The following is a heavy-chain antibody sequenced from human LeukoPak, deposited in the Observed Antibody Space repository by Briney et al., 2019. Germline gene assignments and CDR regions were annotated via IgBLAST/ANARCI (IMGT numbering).Heavy chain of an antibody. CDR2: IYSGGST. CDR3: AREQVLWFGESQDAFDI. D-gene: IGHD3-10*01. J-gene: IGHJ3*02. Sequence: GGSLRLSCAASGFTVSSNYMSWVRPAPGKGLEWVSVIYSGGSTYYADSVKGRFTISRDNSKNTLYLQMNSLRAEDTAVYYCAREQVLWFGESQDAFDIWGQGTMVTVSS. V-gene: IGHV3-66*01. CDR1: GFTVSSNY.